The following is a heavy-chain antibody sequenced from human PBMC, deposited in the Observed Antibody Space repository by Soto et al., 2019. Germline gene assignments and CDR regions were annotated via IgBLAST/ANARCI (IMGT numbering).Heavy chain of an antibody. CDR2: IIPILGIA. V-gene: IGHV1-69*02. CDR3: ARSYDILTGHYYYYYGMDV. Sequence: SVKVSCKASGGTFSSYTISWVRQAPGQRLEWMGRIIPILGIANYAQKFQGRVTITADKSTSTAYMELSSLRSEDTAVYYCARSYDILTGHYYYYYGMDVWGQGTTVTVSS. D-gene: IGHD3-9*01. CDR1: GGTFSSYT. J-gene: IGHJ6*02.